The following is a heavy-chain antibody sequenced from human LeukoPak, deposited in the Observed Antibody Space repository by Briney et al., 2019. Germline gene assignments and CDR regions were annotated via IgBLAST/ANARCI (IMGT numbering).Heavy chain of an antibody. CDR1: GFTFSSYW. Sequence: PGGSLRLSCAASGFTFSSYWMHWVRQAPGKGLVWVSRINSDGSSTSYADSVKGRFTISRDNAKNTLYLQMNSLRAEDTAVYYCAIFPVSGYPPVWGQGTLVTVSS. CDR3: AIFPVSGYPPV. V-gene: IGHV3-74*01. D-gene: IGHD3-22*01. J-gene: IGHJ4*02. CDR2: INSDGSST.